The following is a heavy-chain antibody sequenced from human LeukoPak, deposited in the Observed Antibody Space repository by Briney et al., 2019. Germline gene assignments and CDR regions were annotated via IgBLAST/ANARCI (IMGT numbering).Heavy chain of an antibody. D-gene: IGHD6-13*01. CDR2: IYYSGST. Sequence: SETLSLTCTVFGGSISSYYWSWIRQPPGKGLEWIGYIYYSGSTNYNPSLKSRVTISVDTSKNQFSLKLSSVTAADTAVYYCARDMGPDSSSWPNWFDPWGQGTLVTVSS. V-gene: IGHV4-59*01. CDR3: ARDMGPDSSSWPNWFDP. J-gene: IGHJ5*02. CDR1: GGSISSYY.